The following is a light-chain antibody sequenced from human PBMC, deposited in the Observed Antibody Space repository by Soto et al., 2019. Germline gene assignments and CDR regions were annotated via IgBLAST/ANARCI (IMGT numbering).Light chain of an antibody. CDR1: SSDVGGYNY. Sequence: QSVLTQPASVSGSPGQSITISCTGTSSDVGGYNYVSWYQQHPGKAPKLMIYDVSNRPSGVSNRYSGSKSGNTASLTISGLQAEDEADYYCSSYTNISSYVFGTGTKVTV. CDR2: DVS. J-gene: IGLJ1*01. CDR3: SSYTNISSYV. V-gene: IGLV2-14*01.